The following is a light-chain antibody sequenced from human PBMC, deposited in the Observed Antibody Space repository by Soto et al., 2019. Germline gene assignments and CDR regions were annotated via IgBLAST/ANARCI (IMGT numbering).Light chain of an antibody. V-gene: IGLV2-14*01. CDR1: SSDVGGYNY. CDR2: EVS. CDR3: SSYTSSSNPYV. Sequence: QSALTQPASVSGSPGQSTTISCTGTSSDVGGYNYVSWYQQHPGKAPKLMIYEVSNRPSGVSNRFSGSKSGNTASLTISGLQAEDEADYYCSSYTSSSNPYVFGTGTKVTVL. J-gene: IGLJ1*01.